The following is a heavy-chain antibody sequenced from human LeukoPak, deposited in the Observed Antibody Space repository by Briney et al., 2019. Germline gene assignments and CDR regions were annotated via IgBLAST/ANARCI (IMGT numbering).Heavy chain of an antibody. J-gene: IGHJ4*02. CDR1: GYTFTGYY. Sequence: ASVKVSCKASGYTFTGYYMPWVRQAHGQGLEWMGWINPNSGGTNDAQKFQGRVTMTRDTSISTAYMELRRLRSDDTAVYYCARELVLGYCSGGSCYSYMGTFDYWGQGTLVTVSS. V-gene: IGHV1-2*02. CDR2: INPNSGGT. D-gene: IGHD2-15*01. CDR3: ARELVLGYCSGGSCYSYMGTFDY.